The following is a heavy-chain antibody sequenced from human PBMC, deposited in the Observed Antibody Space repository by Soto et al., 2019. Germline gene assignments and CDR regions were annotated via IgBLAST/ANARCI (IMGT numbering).Heavy chain of an antibody. Sequence: QVQLVQSGAEVKKPGSSVKVSCKASGGTFSSYAISWVRQAPGQGLEWMGGIIPIFGTANYAQKFQGRVTITADESTSTAYMELSSLRSEDTAVYYCPRIEGWPRGGYYYYYYGMDVWGQGTTVTVSS. CDR1: GGTFSSYA. V-gene: IGHV1-69*01. CDR3: PRIEGWPRGGYYYYYYGMDV. J-gene: IGHJ6*02. D-gene: IGHD3-16*01. CDR2: IIPIFGTA.